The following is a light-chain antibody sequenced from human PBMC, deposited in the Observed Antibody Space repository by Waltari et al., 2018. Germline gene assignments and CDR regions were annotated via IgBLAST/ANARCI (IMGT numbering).Light chain of an antibody. CDR2: EAS. V-gene: IGKV3-11*01. CDR3: QQRSNWPPLT. CDR1: QSVSNF. J-gene: IGKJ4*01. Sequence: EVVLTQSPATLSLSPGERATLSCRASQSVSNFLAWYQQKPGQAPRLLIYEASQRATGIPARCSGSGSGTDFTLTISSLEPEDFAVYYCQQRSNWPPLTFGGGTKVEIK.